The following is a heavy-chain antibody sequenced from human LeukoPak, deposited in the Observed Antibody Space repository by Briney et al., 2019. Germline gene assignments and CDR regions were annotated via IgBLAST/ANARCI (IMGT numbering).Heavy chain of an antibody. CDR2: INHSGST. CDR1: GGSFSGYY. V-gene: IGHV4-34*01. J-gene: IGHJ4*02. CDR3: ARGVVAALFDY. D-gene: IGHD2-15*01. Sequence: SETLSLTCAVYGGSFSGYYWSWIRQPPGKGLEWIGEINHSGSTNYNPSLKSRVTISVDTSKNQFSLKLSSVTAADTAVYYCARGVVAALFDYWGQGTLVTVSS.